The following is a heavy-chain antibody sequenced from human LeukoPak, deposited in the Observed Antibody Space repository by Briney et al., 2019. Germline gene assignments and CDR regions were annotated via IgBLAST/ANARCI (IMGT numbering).Heavy chain of an antibody. D-gene: IGHD3-3*01. Sequence: GGSLRLSCAASGFTFSSYGMHWVRQAPGKGLGWVAVISYDGSNKYYADSVKGRFTIPRDNSKNTLYLQMNSLRAEDTAVYYCAKDYGRVVTSYYFDYWGQGTLVTVSS. CDR2: ISYDGSNK. V-gene: IGHV3-30*18. CDR1: GFTFSSYG. J-gene: IGHJ4*02. CDR3: AKDYGRVVTSYYFDY.